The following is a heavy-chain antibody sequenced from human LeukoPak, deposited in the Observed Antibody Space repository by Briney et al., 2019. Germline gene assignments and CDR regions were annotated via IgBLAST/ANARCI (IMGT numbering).Heavy chain of an antibody. CDR3: ARGYCSSATCRHFNY. D-gene: IGHD2-2*01. J-gene: IGHJ4*02. V-gene: IGHV1-2*02. Sequence: ASVKVSCKASGYTFTGYYMHWVRQAPGQGLEWMGWINPNSGGTNYAQKLQGRVTMTADTSTTTAYMELRSLRSDDTAVYYCARGYCSSATCRHFNYWGQGALVTVSS. CDR1: GYTFTGYY. CDR2: INPNSGGT.